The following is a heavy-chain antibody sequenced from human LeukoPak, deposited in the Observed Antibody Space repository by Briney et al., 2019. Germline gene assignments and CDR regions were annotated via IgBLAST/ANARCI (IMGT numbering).Heavy chain of an antibody. CDR3: AREVRKIVVVPAAIKFNWFDP. J-gene: IGHJ5*02. V-gene: IGHV1-69*13. CDR1: GGTFSSYA. Sequence: SVKVSCKASGGTFSSYAISWVRQAPGQGLERMGGIIPIFGTANYAQKFQGRVTITADESTSTAYMELSSLRSEDTAVYYCAREVRKIVVVPAAIKFNWFDPWGQGTLVTVSS. D-gene: IGHD2-2*02. CDR2: IIPIFGTA.